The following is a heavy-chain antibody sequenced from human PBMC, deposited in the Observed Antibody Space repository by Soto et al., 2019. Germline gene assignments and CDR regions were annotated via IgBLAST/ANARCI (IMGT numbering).Heavy chain of an antibody. Sequence: GESLKSSGNGSGYSFTRYWISWVRQVPGKGLEWMGRIDPSDSYTNYSPSFQGHVTISADKSISTAYLQWSSLKASDTAMYYCALRDVREYGMDVWGQGTTVTVSS. CDR1: GYSFTRYW. J-gene: IGHJ6*02. CDR3: ALRDVREYGMDV. CDR2: IDPSDSYT. V-gene: IGHV5-10-1*01.